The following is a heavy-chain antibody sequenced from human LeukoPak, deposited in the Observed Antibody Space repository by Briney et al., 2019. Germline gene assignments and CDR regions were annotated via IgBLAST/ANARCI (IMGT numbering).Heavy chain of an antibody. V-gene: IGHV4-61*01. CDR1: GGSISSSSYY. J-gene: IGHJ4*02. Sequence: SETLSLTCTVSGGSISSSSYYWSWIRQPPGKGLEWIGYIYYSGSTNYNPSLKSRVTISVDTSKNQFSLKLSSVTAADTAVYYCARERYSSRNKYYFDYWGQGTLVTVSS. CDR3: ARERYSSRNKYYFDY. D-gene: IGHD6-13*01. CDR2: IYYSGST.